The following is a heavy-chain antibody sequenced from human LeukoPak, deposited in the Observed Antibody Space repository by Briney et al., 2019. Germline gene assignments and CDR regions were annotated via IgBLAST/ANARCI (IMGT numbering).Heavy chain of an antibody. CDR1: GGSISSGTYY. J-gene: IGHJ4*02. CDR3: ARNTSDSGNSYFDY. V-gene: IGHV4-39*01. Sequence: SETLSLTCTVSGGSISSGTYYWGWVRQPPGKGLEWIGSIYYSGSTSYNPSLKSRVTISVDTSKNQFSLKLDSVTAADTAVYYCARNTSDSGNSYFDYWGQGSLVTVSS. CDR2: IYYSGST. D-gene: IGHD1-26*01.